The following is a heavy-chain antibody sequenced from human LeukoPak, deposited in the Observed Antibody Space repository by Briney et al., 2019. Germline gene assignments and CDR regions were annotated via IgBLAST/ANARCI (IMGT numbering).Heavy chain of an antibody. J-gene: IGHJ5*02. Sequence: ASVKVSCKASGYTFTGYYMHWVRQAPGQGLEWMGWINPNSGGTNYAQKFQGWVTMTRDTSISTAYMGLSRLRSDDTAVYYCARGLVPAAPPEGWFDPWGQGTLVTVSS. D-gene: IGHD2-2*01. CDR1: GYTFTGYY. CDR2: INPNSGGT. V-gene: IGHV1-2*04. CDR3: ARGLVPAAPPEGWFDP.